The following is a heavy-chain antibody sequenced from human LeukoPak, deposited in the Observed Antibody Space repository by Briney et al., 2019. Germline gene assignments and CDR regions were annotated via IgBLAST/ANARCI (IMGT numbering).Heavy chain of an antibody. CDR2: NSSSGSTI. Sequence: GGSLRLSCAVSGFTFSSYEMNWVRQAPGKGLEWVSYNSSSGSTIYYADSVKGRFTISRDNARNSLFLQMNSLRVEDTAVYYCARDWSSGYSPYYYYYGMDVWSQGTTVTVSS. D-gene: IGHD5-18*01. CDR3: ARDWSSGYSPYYYYYGMDV. V-gene: IGHV3-48*03. J-gene: IGHJ6*02. CDR1: GFTFSSYE.